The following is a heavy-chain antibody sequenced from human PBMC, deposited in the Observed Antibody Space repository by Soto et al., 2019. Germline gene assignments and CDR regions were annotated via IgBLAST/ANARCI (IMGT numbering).Heavy chain of an antibody. V-gene: IGHV1-46*01. CDR3: AREVDTAILSTYYYYGMDV. D-gene: IGHD5-18*01. CDR2: INPSGGST. J-gene: IGHJ6*02. Sequence: EASVKVSCKASGYTFTSYYMHWVRQAPGQGLEWVGIINPSGGSTSYAQKFQGRVTMTRDTSTSTVYMELSSLRSEDTAVYYCAREVDTAILSTYYYYGMDVWGQGTTVTVS. CDR1: GYTFTSYY.